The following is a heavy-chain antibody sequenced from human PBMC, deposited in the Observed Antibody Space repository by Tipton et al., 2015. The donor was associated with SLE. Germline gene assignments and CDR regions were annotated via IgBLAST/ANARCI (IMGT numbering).Heavy chain of an antibody. CDR1: GGSFSGYH. Sequence: TLSLTCTIYGGSFSGYHWSWIRQAPGKGLQWIGEINYSGSTNYNPSLESRVTISIGTSKNQLSLNLSSVTAADTAVYYCARGVAYYYDSGAFDVWGQGTMVTVSS. V-gene: IGHV4-34*01. CDR3: ARGVAYYYDSGAFDV. CDR2: INYSGST. D-gene: IGHD3-22*01. J-gene: IGHJ3*01.